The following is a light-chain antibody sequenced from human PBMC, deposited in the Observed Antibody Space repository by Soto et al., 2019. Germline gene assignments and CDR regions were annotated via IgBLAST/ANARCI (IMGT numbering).Light chain of an antibody. CDR1: QGVSSRY. V-gene: IGKV3-20*01. CDR3: QQYGSSPIS. Sequence: EIVLTQSPGTLSLSPGERATLSCRASQGVSSRYLAWYQQKPGQAPRLLIYDASSRATGIPDRFSGSGSGTDFTLTISRLEPEDFAVYYCQQYGSSPISFGPGTKVDIK. CDR2: DAS. J-gene: IGKJ3*01.